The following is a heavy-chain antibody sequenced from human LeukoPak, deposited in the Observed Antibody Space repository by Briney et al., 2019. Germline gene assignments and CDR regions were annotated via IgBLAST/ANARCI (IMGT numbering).Heavy chain of an antibody. V-gene: IGHV4-38-2*01. CDR1: GYSISSGYY. D-gene: IGHD2-21*01. CDR3: ARLLYSWDGDY. Sequence: SETLSLTCAVSGYSISSGYYWGWIRQPPGKGLEWIGSIYRSGSTYYNPSLKSRVTISVDTSKNQFSLKLSSVTAADTAVYYCARLLYSWDGDYWGQGTLVTVSS. J-gene: IGHJ4*02. CDR2: IYRSGST.